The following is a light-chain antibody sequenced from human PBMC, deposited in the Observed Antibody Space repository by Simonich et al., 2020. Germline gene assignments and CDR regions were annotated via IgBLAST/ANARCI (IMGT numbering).Light chain of an antibody. J-gene: IGLJ3*02. Sequence: QSALTQPASVSGSPGQSITISCTGTSSDVGGYNYVSWYQQHPGQAPKLMIYEVSKRPSGVSNRFSGSKSGNTASLTISGLQAEDEADYYCSSYTSSSTRVFGGGTKLTVL. CDR2: EVS. V-gene: IGLV2-14*01. CDR3: SSYTSSSTRV. CDR1: SSDVGGYNY.